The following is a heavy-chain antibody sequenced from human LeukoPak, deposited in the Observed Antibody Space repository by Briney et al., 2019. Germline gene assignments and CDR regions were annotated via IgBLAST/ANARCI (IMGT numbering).Heavy chain of an antibody. J-gene: IGHJ4*02. D-gene: IGHD4-23*01. Sequence: GGSLRLSCAASGFTFDDYAMHWVRQAPGKGLEWVANIKQDGSEKYYVDSVKGRFTISRDNAKNSLYLQMNSLRAEDTAVYYCARADYGGNYYFDYWGQGTLVTVSS. V-gene: IGHV3-7*01. CDR3: ARADYGGNYYFDY. CDR1: GFTFDDYA. CDR2: IKQDGSEK.